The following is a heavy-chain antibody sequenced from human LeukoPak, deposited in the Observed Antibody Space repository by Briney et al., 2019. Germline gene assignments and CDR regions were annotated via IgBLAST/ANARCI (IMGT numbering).Heavy chain of an antibody. CDR1: GGSFSGYY. J-gene: IGHJ5*02. D-gene: IGHD3-9*01. CDR2: INHSGST. CDR3: ARGRDYDILTGYYGGWFDP. V-gene: IGHV4-34*01. Sequence: PSETLSLTCAVYGGSFSGYYWSWIRQPPGKGLEWIGEINHSGSTNYNPSLKSRVTISVDTSKNQFSLKLSSVTAADTAVYYCARGRDYDILTGYYGGWFDPWGQGTLVTVSS.